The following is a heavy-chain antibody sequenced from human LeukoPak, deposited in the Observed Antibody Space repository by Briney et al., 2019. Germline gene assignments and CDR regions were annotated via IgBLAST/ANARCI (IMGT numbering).Heavy chain of an antibody. D-gene: IGHD2-8*01. CDR2: GSDVGGT. CDR3: AQNGQSGFSFDP. CDR1: GASLNGHY. V-gene: IGHV4-34*01. Sequence: SETLSLTCAVYGASLNGHYWSWIRQPPGKGLEWIGEGSDVGGTRYNPSFKSRVIISADTSKNQFSLKLSSVTAADTAVYYCAQNGQSGFSFDPWGQGTLVTVSS. J-gene: IGHJ5*02.